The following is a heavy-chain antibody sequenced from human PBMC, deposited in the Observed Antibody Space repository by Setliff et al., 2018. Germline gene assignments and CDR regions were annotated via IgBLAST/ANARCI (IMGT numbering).Heavy chain of an antibody. D-gene: IGHD1-1*01. CDR1: GFTVSVNY. Sequence: GGSLRFSCAASGFTVSVNYMSWVRQAPGQGLEWVSVIYSSGDTYTADSVRGRFIISRDNSKNMVYLQMNSLRSEDTALYFCARSGDPKSAFERYLFDWGQGTLVTVSS. CDR2: IYSSGDT. CDR3: ARSGDPKSAFERYLFD. J-gene: IGHJ4*02. V-gene: IGHV3-66*02.